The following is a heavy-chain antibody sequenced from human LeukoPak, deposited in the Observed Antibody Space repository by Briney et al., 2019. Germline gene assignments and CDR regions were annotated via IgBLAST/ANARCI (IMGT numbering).Heavy chain of an antibody. V-gene: IGHV3-7*01. CDR1: GFTFSSHW. Sequence: GGSLRLSCAASGFTFSSHWMSWVRQAPGKGLEWVANIKQDGSEKYYVDSVKGRFTISRDNAKNSLYLQMNSLRAEDTAVYYCARDGFDAGIYFYCWGQGTLVAVSS. CDR2: IKQDGSEK. J-gene: IGHJ4*02. CDR3: ARDGFDAGIYFYC. D-gene: IGHD3-9*01.